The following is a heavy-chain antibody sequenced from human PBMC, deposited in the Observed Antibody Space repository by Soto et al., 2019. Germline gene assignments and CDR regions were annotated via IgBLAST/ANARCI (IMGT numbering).Heavy chain of an antibody. Sequence: ASVKVSCKVSGYTLTELSMHWVRQAPGKGLEWMGGFDPEEGETIYAQKFQGRVTMTEDTSTDTAYMELSSLRSEDTAVYYCATILRRQWLVPPDYWGQGTLVTVSS. V-gene: IGHV1-24*01. CDR1: GYTLTELS. D-gene: IGHD6-19*01. J-gene: IGHJ4*02. CDR2: FDPEEGET. CDR3: ATILRRQWLVPPDY.